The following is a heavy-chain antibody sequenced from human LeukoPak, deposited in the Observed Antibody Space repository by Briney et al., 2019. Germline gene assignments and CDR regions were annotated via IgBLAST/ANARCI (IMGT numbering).Heavy chain of an antibody. J-gene: IGHJ6*02. V-gene: IGHV4-34*01. Sequence: SWIRQPPGKGLEWIGEINHSGSTNYNPSLKSRVTISVDTSKNQFSLKLSSVTAADTAVYYCARGYTADCSSTSCYYYYYGMDVWGQGTTVTVSS. D-gene: IGHD2-2*01. CDR3: ARGYTADCSSTSCYYYYYGMDV. CDR2: INHSGST.